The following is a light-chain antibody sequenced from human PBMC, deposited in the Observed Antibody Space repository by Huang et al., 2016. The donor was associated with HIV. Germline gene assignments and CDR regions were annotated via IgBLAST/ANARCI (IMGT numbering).Light chain of an antibody. CDR2: WVS. Sequence: DIVMTQSPDSLAVSLGERATINCKSSQSVLYSSNNKNYVAWYQQKPGQPPKLLIYWVSTRESGVPDRFSGSGSGTDFTLTISSLQAEDVAVYYCQQYYSTLTFGGGTKVEIK. V-gene: IGKV4-1*01. J-gene: IGKJ4*01. CDR1: QSVLYSSNNKNY. CDR3: QQYYSTLT.